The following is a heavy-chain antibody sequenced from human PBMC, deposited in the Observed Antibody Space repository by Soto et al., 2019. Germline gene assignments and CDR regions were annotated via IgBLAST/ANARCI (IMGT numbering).Heavy chain of an antibody. Sequence: QVRLVESGGGGVQPGRSLRLSCTASGFSFSSYAMYWFRQPPGKGLEWVAVISKDGMNKNYADSVKGRVTASRDNANYSLDLQLNSLRGEDTAMYYCARDMYSSDYFVKWFEPWGQGPLVNVSS. V-gene: IGHV3-30*04. CDR3: ARDMYSSDYFVKWFEP. CDR1: GFSFSSYA. J-gene: IGHJ5*02. D-gene: IGHD6-19*01. CDR2: ISKDGMNK.